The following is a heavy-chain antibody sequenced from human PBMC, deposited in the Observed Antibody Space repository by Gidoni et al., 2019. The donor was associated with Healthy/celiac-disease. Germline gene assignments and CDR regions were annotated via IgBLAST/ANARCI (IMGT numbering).Heavy chain of an antibody. CDR1: GFTFSSYA. D-gene: IGHD3-10*01. V-gene: IGHV3-30-3*01. CDR2: ISYDGSNK. Sequence: QVQLVESAGGVVQPGSSLILSCAASGFTFSSYAMHWVRQAPGKGLEWVAVISYDGSNKYYADSVKGRFTISRDNSKNTLYLQMNSRRAEDTAVYYCARATGAYYYYGMDVWGQGTTVTVSS. J-gene: IGHJ6*02. CDR3: ARATGAYYYYGMDV.